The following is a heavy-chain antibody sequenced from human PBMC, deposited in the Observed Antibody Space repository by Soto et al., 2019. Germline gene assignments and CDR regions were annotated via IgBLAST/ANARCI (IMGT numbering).Heavy chain of an antibody. CDR1: GYKFSNYW. CDR2: INPGEFKT. CDR3: ARHRHQSLLWFGEFAY. D-gene: IGHD3-10*01. J-gene: IGHJ1*01. Sequence: GESLKISCQVSGYKFSNYWIAWVRQMPGQGLEWVVIINPGEFKTKYSASFEGRVSISADKSVNTAYLHWSSLRASDSGMYYCARHRHQSLLWFGEFAYWGQGSLVTVSS. V-gene: IGHV5-51*01.